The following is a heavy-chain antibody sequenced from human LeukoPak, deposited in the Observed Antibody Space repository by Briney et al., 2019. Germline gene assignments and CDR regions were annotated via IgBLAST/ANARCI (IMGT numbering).Heavy chain of an antibody. V-gene: IGHV3-7*01. CDR2: IKQDGSEK. CDR1: GFTFSSYW. CDR3: ARDLGYNWNDGGFDY. D-gene: IGHD1-1*01. J-gene: IGHJ4*02. Sequence: GGSLRLSCAASGFTFSSYWMSWVRQAPGKGLEWVANIKQDGSEKYYVDSVKGRFTISRDNAKNSLYLQMNSLRAEDTAVYYCARDLGYNWNDGGFDYWGQGTLVTVSS.